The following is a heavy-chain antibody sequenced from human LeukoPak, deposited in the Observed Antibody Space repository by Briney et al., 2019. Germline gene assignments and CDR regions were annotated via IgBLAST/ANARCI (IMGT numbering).Heavy chain of an antibody. D-gene: IGHD2-8*01. CDR3: AKTLNRLSNYYYYGMDV. J-gene: IGHJ6*02. V-gene: IGHV3-30-3*02. CDR2: ISYDGSNK. CDR1: GFTFSSYA. Sequence: GGSLRLSCAASGFTFSSYAMHWVRQAPGKGLEWVAVISYDGSNKYYADSVKGRFTISRDNSKNTLYLQMNSLRAEDTAVYYCAKTLNRLSNYYYYGMDVWGQGTTVTVSS.